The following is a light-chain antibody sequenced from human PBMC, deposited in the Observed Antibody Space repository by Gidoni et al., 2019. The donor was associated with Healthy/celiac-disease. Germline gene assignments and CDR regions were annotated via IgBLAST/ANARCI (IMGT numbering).Light chain of an antibody. J-gene: IGKJ5*01. Sequence: EIVMTQSPATLSVSPGERATLSCRASPSVNSNLAWYQQKPGQAPRLLIYGASTRATGIPARFSGSGSGTEFTLTISSLQSEDFAVYYCQQYNNWPPSTFGQGTRLEIK. CDR2: GAS. V-gene: IGKV3-15*01. CDR3: QQYNNWPPST. CDR1: PSVNSN.